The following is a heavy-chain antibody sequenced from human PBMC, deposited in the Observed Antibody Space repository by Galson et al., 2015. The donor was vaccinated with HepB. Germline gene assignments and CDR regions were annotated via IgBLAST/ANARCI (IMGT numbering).Heavy chain of an antibody. CDR2: ISSSSSTI. V-gene: IGHV3-48*02. J-gene: IGHJ6*02. CDR1: GFTFSSYS. D-gene: IGHD4-17*01. CDR3: ARDDDNSRGKATVGMDV. Sequence: SLRLSCAASGFTFSSYSMNWVRQAPGKGLEWVSYISSSSSTIYYADSVKGRFTISRDNAKNSLYLQMNSLRDEDTAVYYCARDDDNSRGKATVGMDVWGQGTTLTVSS.